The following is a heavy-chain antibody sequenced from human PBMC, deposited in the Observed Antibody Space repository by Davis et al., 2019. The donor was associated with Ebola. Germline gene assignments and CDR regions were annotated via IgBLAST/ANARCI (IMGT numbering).Heavy chain of an antibody. CDR3: ARYIVVVPYGMDV. Sequence: PSETLSLTCAVSGGSISSSNWWSWVRQPPGKGLEWIGEINHSGNTNYNPSLKSRVTISVDTSKNQFSLKLSSVTAADTAVYYCARYIVVVPYGMDVWGQGTTVTVSS. J-gene: IGHJ6*02. CDR1: GGSISSSNW. CDR2: INHSGNT. V-gene: IGHV4-4*02. D-gene: IGHD2-2*01.